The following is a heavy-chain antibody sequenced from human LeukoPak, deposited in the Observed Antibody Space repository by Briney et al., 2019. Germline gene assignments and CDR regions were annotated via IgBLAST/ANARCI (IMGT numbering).Heavy chain of an antibody. J-gene: IGHJ3*01. D-gene: IGHD5-18*01. CDR1: GFAFSNCG. CDR3: AKDMGTRSLLDGFDV. CDR2: VRYDGSDK. V-gene: IGHV3-30*02. Sequence: GGSLRLSCAASGFAFSNCGLHWVRQAPGEWLEWVAFVRYDGSDKQYIDSVKGRFAISRDNSRKTLSLQMNSLRAEDTAVYYCAKDMGTRSLLDGFDVWGHGTMVMVSS.